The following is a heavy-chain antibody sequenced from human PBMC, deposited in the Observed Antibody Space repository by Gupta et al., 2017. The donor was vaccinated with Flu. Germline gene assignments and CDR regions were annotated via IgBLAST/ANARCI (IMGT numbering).Heavy chain of an antibody. CDR2: SRNNEIT. CDR3: ARGHWDN. Sequence: SQRVSFAASGFSFRRYEISWVRQGPGRGLEWIACSRNNEITYYTDPVRGWFTISRDNANNSLYLQMSSLRDEDTGVYYCARGHWDNWGQGALVTVSS. CDR1: GFSFRRYE. J-gene: IGHJ4*02. V-gene: IGHV3-48*03.